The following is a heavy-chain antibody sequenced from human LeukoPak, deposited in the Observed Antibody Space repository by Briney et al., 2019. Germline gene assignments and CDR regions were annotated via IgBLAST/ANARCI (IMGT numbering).Heavy chain of an antibody. CDR1: GGSISSGDYY. D-gene: IGHD4-17*01. Sequence: PSQTLSLTCTVSGGSISSGDYYWSWIRQPPGKGLEWIGYIYYSGSTYYNPSLKSRVTISVDTSKNQFSLKLSSVTAADTAVYYCAREARTVTTFDYWGQGTLVTVSS. CDR2: IYYSGST. V-gene: IGHV4-30-4*01. CDR3: AREARTVTTFDY. J-gene: IGHJ4*02.